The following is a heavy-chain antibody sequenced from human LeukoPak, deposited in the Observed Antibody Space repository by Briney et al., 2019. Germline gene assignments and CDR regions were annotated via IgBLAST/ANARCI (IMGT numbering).Heavy chain of an antibody. V-gene: IGHV3-74*01. CDR3: ARSYSNHLFGMDV. CDR2: INSDGSST. CDR1: GFTFSSYW. D-gene: IGHD4-11*01. Sequence: PGGSLRLSCVASGFTFSSYWMHWVRQAPGKGLVWVSRINSDGSSTSYADSVKGRFTISRDNAKNTLYLQMNSLRAEDTAVYYCARSYSNHLFGMDVWGQGTTVTVSS. J-gene: IGHJ6*02.